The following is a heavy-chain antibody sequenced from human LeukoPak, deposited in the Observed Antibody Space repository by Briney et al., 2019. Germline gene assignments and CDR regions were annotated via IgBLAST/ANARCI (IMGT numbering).Heavy chain of an antibody. V-gene: IGHV4-39*07. CDR1: GGSISSSSYY. Sequence: SETLSLTCTVSGGSISSSSYYWGWIRQPPGKGLEWIGSIYYSGSTNYNPSLKSRVTISLDTSKNQFSLKLRSVTAADTAVYYCAREGTHTSTWYHWFDPWGQGTLVTVSS. CDR2: IYYSGST. J-gene: IGHJ5*02. CDR3: AREGTHTSTWYHWFDP. D-gene: IGHD6-13*01.